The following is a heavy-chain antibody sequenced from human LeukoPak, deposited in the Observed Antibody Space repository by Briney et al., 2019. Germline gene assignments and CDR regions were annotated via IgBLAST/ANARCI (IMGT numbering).Heavy chain of an antibody. CDR2: ISTNEITT. CDR3: ARGAPHCSKTGCYSYYYGMDV. V-gene: IGHV3-64*01. CDR1: GFTFSSSA. Sequence: GGSLRLSCAASGFTFSSSAMHWVRQAPGKGLEYVSTISTNEITTYYANSVKGRFTISRDNSKNTLYLQMGSLRAEDMAVYYCARGAPHCSKTGCYSYYYGMDVWGQGTTVTVSS. D-gene: IGHD2-2*01. J-gene: IGHJ6*02.